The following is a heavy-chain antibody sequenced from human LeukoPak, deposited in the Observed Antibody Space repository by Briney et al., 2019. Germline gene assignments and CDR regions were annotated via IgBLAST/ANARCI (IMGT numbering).Heavy chain of an antibody. CDR1: GFTFSSYE. J-gene: IGHJ4*02. CDR2: ISSSGSTI. V-gene: IGHV3-48*03. Sequence: GGSLRLSCAASGFTFSSYEMNWVRQAPGKGLEWVSYISSSGSTIYYADSVKGRFTISRDNAKNSLYPQMNSLRAEDTAVYYCARGFRPKFDYWGQGTLVTVSS. D-gene: IGHD3-10*01. CDR3: ARGFRPKFDY.